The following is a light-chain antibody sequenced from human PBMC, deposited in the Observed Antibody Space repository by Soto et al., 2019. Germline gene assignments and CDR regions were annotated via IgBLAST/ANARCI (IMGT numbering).Light chain of an antibody. V-gene: IGKV3-20*01. Sequence: EIVLTQSPGALSLSPGESATLSCRASQSVSDTHVAWYQQRPGQAPRLLIYDASRRDIGVPDRFSGSGSGTDFTLTISGLEPEGFAVYFCHQYGMSPQTFGQGTKVEIK. CDR2: DAS. CDR3: HQYGMSPQT. CDR1: QSVSDTH. J-gene: IGKJ1*01.